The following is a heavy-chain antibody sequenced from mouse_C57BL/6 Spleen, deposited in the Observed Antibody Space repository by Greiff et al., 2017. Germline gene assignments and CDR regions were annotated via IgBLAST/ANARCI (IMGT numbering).Heavy chain of an antibody. J-gene: IGHJ4*01. Sequence: VKLVQSGPELVKPGASVKISCKASGYSFTSYYIHWVKPRPGQGLEWIGWIYPGSGNTKYNEKFKGKATLTADTSSSTAYMQLSSLTSEDSAVYYCARHLLLGGAMDDWGQGTTVTVSS. V-gene: IGHV1-66*01. CDR3: ARHLLLGGAMDD. CDR1: GYSFTSYY. D-gene: IGHD1-1*01. CDR2: IYPGSGNT.